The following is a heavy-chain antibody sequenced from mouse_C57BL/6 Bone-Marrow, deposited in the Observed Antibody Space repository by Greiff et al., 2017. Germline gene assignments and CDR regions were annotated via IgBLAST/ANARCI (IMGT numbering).Heavy chain of an antibody. CDR1: GYTFTSYW. D-gene: IGHD1-1*01. CDR2: INPSNGGT. CDR3: ARGTYYHGSSYSYDAMDY. J-gene: IGHJ4*01. V-gene: IGHV1-53*01. Sequence: QVQLQQPGTELVKPGASVKLSCKASGYTFTSYWMHWVKQRPGQGLEWIGNINPSNGGTNYNEKFKSKATLTVDKSSSTAYMQLSSLTSEDSAVYYCARGTYYHGSSYSYDAMDYWGQGTSVTVSS.